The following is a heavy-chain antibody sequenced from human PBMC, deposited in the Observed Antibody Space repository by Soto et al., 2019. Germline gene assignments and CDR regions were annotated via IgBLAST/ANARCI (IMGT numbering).Heavy chain of an antibody. CDR1: GGSLSSGYYY. V-gene: IGHV4-30-4*01. CDR3: SSGRAVAGTGYYGMDV. J-gene: IGHJ6*02. CDR2: IYYSGST. Sequence: SETLSLTCTVSGGSLSSGYYYWSWIRQPAGKGLEWIGYIYYSGSTYYNPSLKSRVTISVDTSKNQFSLKMSSVTAADTAVYYCSSGRAVAGTGYYGMDVWGQGTTVTISS. D-gene: IGHD6-19*01.